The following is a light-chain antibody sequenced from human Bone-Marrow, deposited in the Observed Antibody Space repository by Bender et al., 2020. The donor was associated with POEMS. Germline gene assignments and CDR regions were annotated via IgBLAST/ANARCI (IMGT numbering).Light chain of an antibody. CDR3: GSYRSSDSYV. Sequence: QSALTQPASVSGSPGQSITISCTGSNSDVGGFNYVSWFQQHPGKVPKLIIYEVYNRPSGISNRFSGSKSGNTASLTISGLQAEDEADYYCGSYRSSDSYVFGTGTKITVL. V-gene: IGLV2-14*03. J-gene: IGLJ1*01. CDR1: NSDVGGFNY. CDR2: EVY.